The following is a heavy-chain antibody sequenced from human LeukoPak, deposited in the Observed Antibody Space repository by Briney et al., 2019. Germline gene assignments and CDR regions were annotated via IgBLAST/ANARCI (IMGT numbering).Heavy chain of an antibody. D-gene: IGHD6-13*01. V-gene: IGHV3-74*01. CDR1: GFNFRSYW. J-gene: IGHJ4*02. Sequence: PGGSLRLSCAASGFNFRSYWMHWVRQAPGKGLEWVSRMDPDGGTIDYADSVKGRFTISRDNSKNTLYLQMNSLRAEDTAVYYCARDRAAAGIWAGFDYWGQGTLVTVSS. CDR2: MDPDGGTI. CDR3: ARDRAAAGIWAGFDY.